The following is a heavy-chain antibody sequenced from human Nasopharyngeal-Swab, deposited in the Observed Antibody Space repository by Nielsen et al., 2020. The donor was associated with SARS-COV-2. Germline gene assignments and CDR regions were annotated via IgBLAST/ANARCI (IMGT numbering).Heavy chain of an antibody. J-gene: IGHJ6*02. V-gene: IGHV1-69*04. CDR2: IIPIPGIA. CDR3: ASSDRYFDWLPKYYGMDV. Sequence: SVKVSCKASGGTFSSYAISWVRQAPGQGLEWMGRIIPIPGIANYAQKFQGRVTITADKSTSTAYMELSSLRSEDTAVYYCASSDRYFDWLPKYYGMDVWGQGTTVTVSS. D-gene: IGHD3-9*01. CDR1: GGTFSSYA.